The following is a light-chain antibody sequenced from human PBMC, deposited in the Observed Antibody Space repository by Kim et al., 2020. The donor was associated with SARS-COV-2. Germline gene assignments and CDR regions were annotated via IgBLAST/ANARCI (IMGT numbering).Light chain of an antibody. CDR3: QAWDSGTAV. J-gene: IGLJ1*01. CDR1: KLGDKY. CDR2: QDT. Sequence: SYELTQPPSVSVSPGQTASITCSGDKLGDKYACWYQQKPGQSPVLVIYQDTKRPSGIPERFSGSSSGNTATLTISGTQAMDEADYYCQAWDSGTAVFGTG. V-gene: IGLV3-1*01.